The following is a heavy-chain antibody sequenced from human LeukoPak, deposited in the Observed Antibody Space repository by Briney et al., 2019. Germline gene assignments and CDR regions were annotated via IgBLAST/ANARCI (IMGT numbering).Heavy chain of an antibody. J-gene: IGHJ4*02. CDR3: ARAPFPYGGYDY. D-gene: IGHD5-12*01. V-gene: IGHV3-21*01. CDR2: ISSSSSYI. Sequence: PGGSLRLSCAASGFTFSSYSMNWVRRAPGKGLEWVSSISSSSSYIYYADSVKGRFTISRDNAKNSLYLQMNSLRAEDTAVYYCARAPFPYGGYDYWGQGTLVTVSS. CDR1: GFTFSSYS.